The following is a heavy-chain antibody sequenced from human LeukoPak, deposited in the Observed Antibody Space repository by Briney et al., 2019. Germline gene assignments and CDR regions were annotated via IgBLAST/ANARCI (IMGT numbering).Heavy chain of an antibody. D-gene: IGHD3-10*01. CDR1: GGSISSGSYY. V-gene: IGHV4-39*01. CDR3: ARRGVYGSGSYFGY. J-gene: IGHJ4*02. Sequence: SETLSLTCTVSGGSISSGSYYWGWIRQTPGKGLAWIGNIFYSGRTYYKPSLKSRVTISVDTSKNQFSLKLNSVTAADTAVYYCARRGVYGSGSYFGYWGQGTLVTVSS. CDR2: IFYSGRT.